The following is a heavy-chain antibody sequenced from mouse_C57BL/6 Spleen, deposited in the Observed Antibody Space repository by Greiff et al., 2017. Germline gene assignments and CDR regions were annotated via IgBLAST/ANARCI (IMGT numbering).Heavy chain of an antibody. J-gene: IGHJ2*01. V-gene: IGHV5-4*01. Sequence: EVQRVESGGGLVKPGGSLKLSCAASGFTFSSYAMSWVRQTPEKRLEWVATISDGGSYTYYPDNVKGRFTISRDNATNNLYLQMSHLKSEDTAMYYCAREGSSYYFDYWGQGTTLTVSS. CDR3: AREGSSYYFDY. CDR2: ISDGGSYT. D-gene: IGHD1-1*01. CDR1: GFTFSSYA.